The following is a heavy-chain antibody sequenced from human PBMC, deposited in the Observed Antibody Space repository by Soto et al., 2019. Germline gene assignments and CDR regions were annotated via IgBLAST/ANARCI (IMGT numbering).Heavy chain of an antibody. Sequence: GGSLRLSCAASGLTFSNYAISWVRQVPGKGLEWVSGIGSSGATYYADSVKGRFTISRDNSKDTVYLQMNSLRVEDTALYYCEKGFVSRAYFDLWGQGTLVTVS. J-gene: IGHJ4*02. D-gene: IGHD6-6*01. CDR3: EKGFVSRAYFDL. V-gene: IGHV3-23*01. CDR1: GLTFSNYA. CDR2: IGSSGAT.